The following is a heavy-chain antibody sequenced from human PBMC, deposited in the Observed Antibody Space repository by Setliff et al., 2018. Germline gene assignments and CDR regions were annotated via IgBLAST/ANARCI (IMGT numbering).Heavy chain of an antibody. CDR3: ARGSYYDSSGYSPDFFDY. D-gene: IGHD3-22*01. CDR2: IYTSGST. CDR1: GDSIFDNY. V-gene: IGHV4-4*08. J-gene: IGHJ4*02. Sequence: SETLSLTCSVSGDSIFDNYWSWIRQSPGRGLEWIAYIYTSGSTNYNPSLKSRVTISLDTSKNQFSLKLSSVTAADTAVYYCARGSYYDSSGYSPDFFDYWGQGTLVTVSS.